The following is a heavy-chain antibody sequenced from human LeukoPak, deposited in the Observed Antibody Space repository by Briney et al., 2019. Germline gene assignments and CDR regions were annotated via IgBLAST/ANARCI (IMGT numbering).Heavy chain of an antibody. CDR3: ARDLVSYYYYYGMDV. V-gene: IGHV4-34*01. CDR2: INYSGST. CDR1: GGSFSGYY. J-gene: IGHJ6*02. Sequence: TSETLSLTCAVYGGSFSGYYWSWIRQPPGKGLEWIGEINYSGSTNYNPSLKSRVTISVDTSKNQFSLKLSSVTAADTAVYYCARDLVSYYYYYGMDVWGQGTTVTVSS. D-gene: IGHD4-23*01.